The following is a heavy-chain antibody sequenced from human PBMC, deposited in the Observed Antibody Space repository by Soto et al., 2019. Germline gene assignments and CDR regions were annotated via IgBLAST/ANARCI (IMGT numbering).Heavy chain of an antibody. CDR2: ISAYNGNT. CDR1: GYTFTSYG. V-gene: IGHV1-18*04. D-gene: IGHD5-18*01. Sequence: QVQLVQSGAEVKKPGASVKVSCKASGYTFTSYGISWVRQAPGQGLEWMGWISAYNGNTNYAQKLQGRGTMTTDTSTSTAYMELRSLRSDDTAVYYCARDLDTAMATYYYYYGMDVWGQGTTVTVSS. CDR3: ARDLDTAMATYYYYYGMDV. J-gene: IGHJ6*02.